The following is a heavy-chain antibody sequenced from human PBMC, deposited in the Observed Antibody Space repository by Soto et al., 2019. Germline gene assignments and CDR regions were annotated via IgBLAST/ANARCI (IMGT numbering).Heavy chain of an antibody. CDR3: ATDAAAGLNDF. J-gene: IGHJ4*02. CDR1: GYTFTSYG. Sequence: QVQLVQSGAEVKKPGASVKVSCKASGYTFTSYGISWVRQAPGQGLEWMGWISAYNGNTKYAQKFQGRVTMTTETSTSTAYMEVRTLRSDDTAVYYCATDAAAGLNDFWGQGTLVTVSS. CDR2: ISAYNGNT. V-gene: IGHV1-18*01. D-gene: IGHD6-13*01.